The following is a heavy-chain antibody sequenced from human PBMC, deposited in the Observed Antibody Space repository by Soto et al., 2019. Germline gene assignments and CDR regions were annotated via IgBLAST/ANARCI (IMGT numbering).Heavy chain of an antibody. D-gene: IGHD3-16*01. CDR2: INGAGDAT. CDR3: AKAVYVIAFGAIIDGFGS. V-gene: IGHV3-23*01. CDR1: GTTFSSYV. Sequence: GSLRLSCAAFGTTFSSYVMSWVRQAPGKGLEWVAAINGAGDATYYADSVTGRFTISRDNSRDTLFLQMNSLGAEDTAIYYCAKAVYVIAFGAIIDGFGSWGLGTPVTVSS. J-gene: IGHJ4*02.